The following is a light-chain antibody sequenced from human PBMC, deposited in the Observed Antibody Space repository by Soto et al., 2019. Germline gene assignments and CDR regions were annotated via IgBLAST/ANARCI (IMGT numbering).Light chain of an antibody. V-gene: IGLV2-11*01. CDR3: CSYAGSSYV. J-gene: IGLJ1*01. CDR1: SSDVGGYNY. CDR2: DVS. Sequence: QSVLTQPRSVSGSPGQSVTISCTGTSSDVGGYNYVSWYQQHPGKAPKLMIYDVSKRPSGVPDRFSGSKSGNTASLTISGLQAEDEADSYCCSYAGSSYVFGTVTKVTVL.